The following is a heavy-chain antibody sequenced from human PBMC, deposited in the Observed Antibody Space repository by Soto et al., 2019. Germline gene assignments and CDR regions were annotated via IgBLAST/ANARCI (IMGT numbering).Heavy chain of an antibody. J-gene: IGHJ4*02. CDR1: GFTFSEYY. D-gene: IGHD6-13*01. Sequence: GGSRRPSCGGSGFTFSEYYMTWIRQAPGKGLEWVSYISSSGNSIYYADSVRGRFTVSRDNAKNSLFLQMNSLRAEDTAVYYCARRAAAGRSFDYWGLGTLVTVSS. CDR3: ARRAAAGRSFDY. V-gene: IGHV3-11*01. CDR2: ISSSGNSI.